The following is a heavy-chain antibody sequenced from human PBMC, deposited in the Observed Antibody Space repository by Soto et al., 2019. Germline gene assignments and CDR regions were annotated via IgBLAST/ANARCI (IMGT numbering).Heavy chain of an antibody. CDR2: IYYSGST. Sequence: PSETLSLTCTVSGGSISSYYWSWIRQPPGKGLEWIGYIYYSGSTNYNPSLKSRVTISVDTSKNQFSLKLSSVTAADTAVYYCARVSAGDYYGSGRYYTYGMDVWGQGTTITV. CDR3: ARVSAGDYYGSGRYYTYGMDV. J-gene: IGHJ6*02. CDR1: GGSISSYY. D-gene: IGHD3-10*01. V-gene: IGHV4-59*01.